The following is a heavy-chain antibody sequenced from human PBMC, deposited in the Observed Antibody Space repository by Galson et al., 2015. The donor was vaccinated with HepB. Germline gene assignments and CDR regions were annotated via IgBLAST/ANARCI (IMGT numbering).Heavy chain of an antibody. CDR3: GSSSVNWGPDGFDI. V-gene: IGHV3-23*01. CDR2: IDGGGTT. J-gene: IGHJ3*02. Sequence: SLRLSCAVSGFTFSSSTMSWVRQAPGKGLEWVSVIDGGGTTHYADSVKGRFTISRDNSKNTLYLQMDTLRAEDTAVYHCGSSSVNWGPDGFDIWGQGTMVTVSS. CDR1: GFTFSSST. D-gene: IGHD7-27*01.